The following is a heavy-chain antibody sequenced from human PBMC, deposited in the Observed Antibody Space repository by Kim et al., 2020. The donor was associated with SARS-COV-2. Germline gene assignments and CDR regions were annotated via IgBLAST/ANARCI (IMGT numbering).Heavy chain of an antibody. D-gene: IGHD4-17*01. CDR3: ARERDYGNYGGVSY. Sequence: GGSLRLSCAASGFTFSNYWMHWVRQAPGKGLVWVSRINSDGSSIWYADSVKGRFTISRDNAKNTLYLQMNSLRAEDTAVYYCARERDYGNYGGVSYWGQGTLVTVSS. CDR2: INSDGSSI. CDR1: GFTFSNYW. J-gene: IGHJ4*02. V-gene: IGHV3-74*01.